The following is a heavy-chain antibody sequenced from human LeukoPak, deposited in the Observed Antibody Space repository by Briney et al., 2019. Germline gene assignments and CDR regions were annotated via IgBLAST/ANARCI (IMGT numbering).Heavy chain of an antibody. CDR2: ISDTGAST. CDR3: AKEFVYFDY. D-gene: IGHD3-10*01. Sequence: QTGGSLRLSCAASGFTFSSYAMSWVRQAPGKGLEWVSSISDTGASTYYADSVKGRLTISRDNSKNTLYLQMNSLRAEDTAVYYCAKEFVYFDYWGQGTLVTVSS. V-gene: IGHV3-23*01. J-gene: IGHJ4*02. CDR1: GFTFSSYA.